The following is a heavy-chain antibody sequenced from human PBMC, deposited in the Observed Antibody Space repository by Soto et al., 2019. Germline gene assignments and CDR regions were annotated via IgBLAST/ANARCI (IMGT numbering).Heavy chain of an antibody. CDR3: AKDQFNNRDPVVRGMDV. V-gene: IGHV3-30*18. D-gene: IGHD1-1*01. CDR2: ISFDGSNK. CDR1: GFKFSKYGYG. Sequence: PGGSLRLSCVGSGFKFSKYGYGMHWVRQSPGKGLEWVAFISFDGSNKYYADSAKGRFTVSRDNSKNTLYLEVNSLRAEDTAVYYCAKDQFNNRDPVVRGMDVWGQGTTVTVSS. J-gene: IGHJ6*02.